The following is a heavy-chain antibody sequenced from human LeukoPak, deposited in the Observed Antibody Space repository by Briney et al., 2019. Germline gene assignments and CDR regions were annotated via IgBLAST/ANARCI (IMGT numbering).Heavy chain of an antibody. CDR3: ARNSASSYAFDI. D-gene: IGHD2-15*01. Sequence: ASVKVSCKASGYTFTSYDINWVRQATGQGLEWMGWMNPNSGNTGYAQKFQGRVIMTRNTSISTAYMELSSLRSEDTAVYYCARNSASSYAFDIWGQGTMVTVSS. CDR2: MNPNSGNT. CDR1: GYTFTSYD. V-gene: IGHV1-8*01. J-gene: IGHJ3*02.